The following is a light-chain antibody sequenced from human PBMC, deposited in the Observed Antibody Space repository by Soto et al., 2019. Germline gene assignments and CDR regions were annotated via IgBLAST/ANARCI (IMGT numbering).Light chain of an antibody. CDR2: GAS. Sequence: EVVLTQSPGTLSLSAGERATLSCRASQSVASDHLAWYQQKPGQPPRLLIYGASTRAAGIPDRFSGSGSGTDFTLTISRLEPEDFGVFFCHHYGRSPIFTFGPGTTVD. V-gene: IGKV3-20*01. CDR1: QSVASDH. J-gene: IGKJ3*01. CDR3: HHYGRSPIFT.